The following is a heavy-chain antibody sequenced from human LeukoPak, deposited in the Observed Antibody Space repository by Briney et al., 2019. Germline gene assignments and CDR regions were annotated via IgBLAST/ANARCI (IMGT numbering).Heavy chain of an antibody. D-gene: IGHD3-22*01. CDR1: GFTFSSYA. V-gene: IGHV3-30-3*01. CDR2: ISYDGSNK. Sequence: PGGSLRLSCAASGFTFSSYAMHWVRQAPGKGLEWVAVISYDGSNKYYADSVKGRFTISRDNSKNTLYLQMNSLRAEDTAVYYCTRDYDSSAYFDYWGQGTLVTVSS. J-gene: IGHJ4*02. CDR3: TRDYDSSAYFDY.